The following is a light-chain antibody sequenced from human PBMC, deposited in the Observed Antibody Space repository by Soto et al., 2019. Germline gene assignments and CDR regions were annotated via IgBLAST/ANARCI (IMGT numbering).Light chain of an antibody. CDR2: DVS. V-gene: IGKV1-5*01. CDR1: QSICGW. Sequence: QMTQSPSTLSPSVGDRLTITCRASQSICGWLAWYQQKPGKAPKRLIYDVSSLESGVPSRLSGSGSGTEFTLTISSLQPDDFATYYCQQYNSYSTFGQGTKVDI. J-gene: IGKJ1*01. CDR3: QQYNSYST.